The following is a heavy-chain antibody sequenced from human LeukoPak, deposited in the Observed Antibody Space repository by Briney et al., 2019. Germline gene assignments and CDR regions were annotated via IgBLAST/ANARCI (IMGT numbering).Heavy chain of an antibody. V-gene: IGHV4-34*01. D-gene: IGHD4-17*01. Sequence: SETLSLTCAVYGGSLSGYYWSWIRQPPGEGLEWIGEINHSGSTNYNPSLKSRVTISVDTSKNQFSLKLSSVTAADTAVYYCARDVRTVPYYYYGMDVWGQGTTVTVPS. CDR2: INHSGST. CDR3: ARDVRTVPYYYYGMDV. J-gene: IGHJ6*02. CDR1: GGSLSGYY.